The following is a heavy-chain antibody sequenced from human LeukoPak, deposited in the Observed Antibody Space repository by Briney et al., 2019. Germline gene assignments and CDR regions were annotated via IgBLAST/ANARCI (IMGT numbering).Heavy chain of an antibody. D-gene: IGHD3-10*01. CDR2: INPDNGNT. J-gene: IGHJ4*02. Sequence: ASVKVSCKAAGYTFTTYPITWVRQAPGQGLEWMGRINPDNGNTIYAQKVQGRLTMTTDTSTTTAYMELRSLRSDDTAVYYCARVRTYSYGSGSYYWDYYFDYWGLGTLVTVSS. V-gene: IGHV1-18*01. CDR3: ARVRTYSYGSGSYYWDYYFDY. CDR1: GYTFTTYP.